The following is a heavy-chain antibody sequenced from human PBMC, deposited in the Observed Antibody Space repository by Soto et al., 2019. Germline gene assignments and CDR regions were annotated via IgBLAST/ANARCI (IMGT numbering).Heavy chain of an antibody. Sequence: SLKVSCKASGYTFTSYSISWVRQAPGQGLDWMGWISAYNGNTNYAQKPQGRVTMTTDTSTSTAYMELRSLRSDDTAAYYCARDRGDYIWGSYRPRLFDYWGQGTLVTVSS. CDR3: ARDRGDYIWGSYRPRLFDY. CDR2: ISAYNGNT. D-gene: IGHD3-16*02. J-gene: IGHJ4*02. V-gene: IGHV1-18*01. CDR1: GYTFTSYS.